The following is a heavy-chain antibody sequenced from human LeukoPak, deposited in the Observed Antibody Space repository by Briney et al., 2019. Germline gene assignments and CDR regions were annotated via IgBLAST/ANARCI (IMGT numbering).Heavy chain of an antibody. CDR2: INHSGST. J-gene: IGHJ4*02. CDR1: GGSFSGYY. CDR3: ARGSSYYDFWSEGIHFDY. Sequence: SETLSLTCAVYGGSFSGYYWSWIRQPPGKGLEWIGEINHSGSTNYNPSLKSRVTISVDTSKNQFSLELSSVTAADTAVYYCARGSSYYDFWSEGIHFDYWGQGTLVTVSS. V-gene: IGHV4-34*01. D-gene: IGHD3-3*01.